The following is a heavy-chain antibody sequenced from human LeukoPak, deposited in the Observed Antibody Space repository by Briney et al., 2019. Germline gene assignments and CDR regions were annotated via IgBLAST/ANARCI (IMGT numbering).Heavy chain of an antibody. CDR2: VTSYNGDT. CDR1: GYTFNNYG. CDR3: AKDWHILTGRNCFDP. Sequence: ASVKVSCKASGYTFNNYGISWVRQAPGQGLEWMGWVTSYNGDTNYAQKFQGRVTMSTDTSTNTAYMELRSLRFDDTAIYYCAKDWHILTGRNCFDPWGQGTLVTVSS. J-gene: IGHJ5*02. V-gene: IGHV1-18*01. D-gene: IGHD3-9*01.